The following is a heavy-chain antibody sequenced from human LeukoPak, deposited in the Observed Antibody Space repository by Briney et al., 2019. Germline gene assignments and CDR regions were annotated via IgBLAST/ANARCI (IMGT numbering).Heavy chain of an antibody. CDR1: GYTFTDYY. D-gene: IGHD3-10*01. J-gene: IGHJ3*02. CDR2: INPNSGVT. CDR3: ARSPPGYYYGSGSHLAFDI. V-gene: IGHV1-2*02. Sequence: GASVKVSCKASGYTFTDYYMHWVRQAPGQGLEWMGWINPNSGVTNYAQKFQGRVTMTRDTSISTAYMELSRLRSDDTAVYYCARSPPGYYYGSGSHLAFDIWGQGTMVTVSS.